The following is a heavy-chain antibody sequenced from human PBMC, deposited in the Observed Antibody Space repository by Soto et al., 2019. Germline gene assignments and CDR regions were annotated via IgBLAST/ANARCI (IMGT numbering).Heavy chain of an antibody. CDR2: ISPSGGST. D-gene: IGHD3-10*01. CDR3: ARDGGESAVGTSYAMDV. V-gene: IGHV1-46*01. CDR1: GYTFTSYY. J-gene: IGHJ6*02. Sequence: GASVKVSCKASGYTFTSYYLYWVRRAPGQGLEWMGMISPSGGSTAYAQKFEGRVTMTRDTSTSTAYMELSSLRSEDTAVYYCARDGGESAVGTSYAMDVWGQVTTVTVSS.